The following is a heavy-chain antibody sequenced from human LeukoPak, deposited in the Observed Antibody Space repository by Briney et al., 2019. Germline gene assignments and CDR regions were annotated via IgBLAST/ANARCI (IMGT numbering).Heavy chain of an antibody. J-gene: IGHJ4*02. V-gene: IGHV4-39*01. CDR3: ARHALGDCVNY. CDR1: GGSISSSSYY. Sequence: PSETLSLTCTVSGGSISSSSYYWGWIRQPPGKGLEWIGSIYYSGSTYYNPSLKSRVTISVDTSKNQFSLKLSSVTAADTAVYYCARHALGDCVNYWGQGTLVTVSS. CDR2: IYYSGST. D-gene: IGHD2-21*01.